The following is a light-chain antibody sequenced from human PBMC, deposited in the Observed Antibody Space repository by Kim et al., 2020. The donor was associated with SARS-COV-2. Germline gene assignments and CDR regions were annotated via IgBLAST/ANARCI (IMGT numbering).Light chain of an antibody. CDR2: GAS. CDR3: QQYYTYPLT. V-gene: IGKV1-8*01. CDR1: QGIPSY. J-gene: IGKJ4*01. Sequence: ASTGDRVTITCRASQGIPSYLAWYQQKPEKAPKLLIYGASTLQSGVPSRFNGSGSGTDFTLTISCLQSEDFATYYCQQYYTYPLTFGGGTKVDIK.